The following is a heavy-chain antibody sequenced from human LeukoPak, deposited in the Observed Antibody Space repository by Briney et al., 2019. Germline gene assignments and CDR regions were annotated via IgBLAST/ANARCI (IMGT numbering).Heavy chain of an antibody. V-gene: IGHV3-49*04. CDR3: TRGAYYDRSGFQYYFDY. J-gene: IGHJ4*02. CDR1: GFTVSSNY. D-gene: IGHD3-22*01. Sequence: GGSLRLSCAASGFTVSSNYMSWVRQAPGKGLEWVSFIRSKTYGGTTEYAASVKGRFTISRDDSKSIAYLQMNSLKTEDTAVYYCTRGAYYDRSGFQYYFDYWGQGTLVTVSS. CDR2: IRSKTYGGTT.